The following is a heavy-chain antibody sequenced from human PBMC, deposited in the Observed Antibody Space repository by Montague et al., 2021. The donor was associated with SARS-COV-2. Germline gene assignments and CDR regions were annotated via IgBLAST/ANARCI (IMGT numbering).Heavy chain of an antibody. V-gene: IGHV4-59*01. CDR1: GGPISGYY. D-gene: IGHD3-10*01. Sequence: SETLSLTCSVSGGPISGYYWSWIRQSPGKGLEWIGYIYYSGGTIYNPSLKSRVIISVDTSKSQFSLNLISVTAADTAVYFCATSLGGRYYWADYYFDYWGQGILVTVSA. J-gene: IGHJ4*02. CDR3: ATSLGGRYYWADYYFDY. CDR2: IYYSGGT.